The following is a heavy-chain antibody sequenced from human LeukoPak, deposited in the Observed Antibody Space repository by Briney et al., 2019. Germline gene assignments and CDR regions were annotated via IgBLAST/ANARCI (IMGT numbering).Heavy chain of an antibody. V-gene: IGHV3-21*01. J-gene: IGHJ4*02. CDR3: ARDAVYSSSWQYY. D-gene: IGHD6-13*01. CDR1: SFTVSSYS. Sequence: GGSLCLSCAAYSFTVSSYSAEWARPNPGKGKGWGSTISGDLRYISYADSVKGRFTISRDNSKNTLYLQMNSLRAEDTAVYYCARDAVYSSSWQYYWGQGTLVTVSS. CDR2: ISGDLRYI.